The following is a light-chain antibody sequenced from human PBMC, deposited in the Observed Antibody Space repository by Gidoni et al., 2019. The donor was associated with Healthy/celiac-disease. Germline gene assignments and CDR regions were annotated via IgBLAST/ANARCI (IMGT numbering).Light chain of an antibody. CDR3: QQYDNLPLT. J-gene: IGKJ4*01. V-gene: IGKV1-33*01. CDR2: DAS. Sequence: DSQLTQSLSSLSASVGDRVPISCQASQDISNNLNWYQQKPGKAPKLLIYDASNLETGVPSRFSGSGSGTDFTFTISSLQPEDIATYYCQQYDNLPLTFGGGTKVEIK. CDR1: QDISNN.